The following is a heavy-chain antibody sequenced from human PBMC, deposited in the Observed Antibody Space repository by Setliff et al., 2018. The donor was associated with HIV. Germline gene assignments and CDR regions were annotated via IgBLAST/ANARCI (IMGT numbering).Heavy chain of an antibody. D-gene: IGHD3-10*01. J-gene: IGHJ4*02. CDR1: GGAINTGHYY. CDR3: ARDRYAGEIDY. CDR2: IYYTGNT. Sequence: SETLSLTCTVSGGAINTGHYYWSWIRHHPGKGLEWIAYIYYTGNTYFNPSLKSRITISIDTSKNQFSLKMSSVTAADTAVYYCARDRYAGEIDYWGQGTLVTVSS. V-gene: IGHV4-31*03.